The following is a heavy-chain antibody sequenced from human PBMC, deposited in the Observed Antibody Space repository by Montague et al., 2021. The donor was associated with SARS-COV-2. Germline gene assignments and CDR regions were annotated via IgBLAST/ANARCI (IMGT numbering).Heavy chain of an antibody. V-gene: IGHV4-34*01. Sequence: SETLSLTCAVYSGSLSGYYWSWIRQAPGKGLEWIGEINYSGDTYYNPSLTSRVTISMDTSESQFSLKMTSVTAADTAVYYCARLESSWCFFDYWGLGTLVTVS. CDR1: SGSLSGYY. CDR3: ARLESSWCFFDY. CDR2: INYSGDT. D-gene: IGHD1-1*01. J-gene: IGHJ4*02.